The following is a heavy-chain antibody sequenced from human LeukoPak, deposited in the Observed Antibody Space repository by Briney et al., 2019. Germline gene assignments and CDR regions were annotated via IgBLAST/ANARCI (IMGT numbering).Heavy chain of an antibody. CDR1: GYTSTSYG. CDR3: ARDGDYDYVWGSYRKQAFDY. CDR2: ISAYNGNT. J-gene: IGHJ4*02. Sequence: ASVKVSCKASGYTSTSYGISWVRQAPGQGLEWMGWISAYNGNTNYAQKLQGRVTMTTDTSTSTAYMELRSLRSDDTAVYYCARDGDYDYVWGSYRKQAFDYWGQGTLVTVSS. D-gene: IGHD3-16*02. V-gene: IGHV1-18*01.